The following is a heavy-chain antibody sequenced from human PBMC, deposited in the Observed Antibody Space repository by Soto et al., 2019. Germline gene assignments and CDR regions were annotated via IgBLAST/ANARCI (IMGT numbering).Heavy chain of an antibody. V-gene: IGHV3-30*18. CDR2: ISYDGSNK. CDR1: GFTFSSYG. CDR3: AKKFAGPVAAGPDY. D-gene: IGHD6-13*01. J-gene: IGHJ4*02. Sequence: GGSLRLSCAASGFTFSSYGMHWVRQAPGKGLEWVAVISYDGSNKYYADSVKGRFTISRDNSKNTLYLQMNSLRAEDTAVYYCAKKFAGPVAAGPDYWGQGTLVTVSS.